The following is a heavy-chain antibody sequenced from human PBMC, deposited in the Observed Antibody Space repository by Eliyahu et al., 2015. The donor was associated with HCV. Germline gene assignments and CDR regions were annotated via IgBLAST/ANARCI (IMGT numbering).Heavy chain of an antibody. CDR1: GYSFTSYW. D-gene: IGHD1-26*01. V-gene: IGHV5-51*01. CDR2: IYPGDSDT. Sequence: EVQLVQSGAXVKXPGXXLXXXCQASGYSFTSYWIGWVRQXPGKGLEWMGIIYPGDSDTKYRPSFQGQVTISADKSISTAYLQWSSLKASDTAMYFCARPEKGDWGQGTLVTVSS. CDR3: ARPEKGD. J-gene: IGHJ4*02.